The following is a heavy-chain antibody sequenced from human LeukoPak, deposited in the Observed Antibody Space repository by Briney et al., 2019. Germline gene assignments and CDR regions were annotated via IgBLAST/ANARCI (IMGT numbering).Heavy chain of an antibody. CDR2: ISSSGGST. V-gene: IGHV3-23*01. CDR3: AKLPRALRRPTNY. CDR1: GFTFSSYA. D-gene: IGHD1-1*01. Sequence: PGGSLRLSCAASGFTFSSYAMSWVRQAPGKGLEWVSAISSSGGSTYYADSVKGRFTISRDNSKNTLYLQMNSLRAEDTAVYYCAKLPRALRRPTNYWGQGTLVTASS. J-gene: IGHJ4*02.